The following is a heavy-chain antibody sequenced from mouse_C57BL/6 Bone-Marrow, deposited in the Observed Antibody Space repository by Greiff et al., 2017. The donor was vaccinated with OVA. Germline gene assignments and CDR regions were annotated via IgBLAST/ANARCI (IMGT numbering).Heavy chain of an antibody. V-gene: IGHV2-2*01. J-gene: IGHJ1*03. CDR1: GFSFTSYG. Sequence: VQLQQSGPGLVQPSQCLSISCTVSGFSFTSYGVPWVRQSPGKGLEWLGVIWSGGSTDYNAAFISRLSISKDNSKSHVFFKMNSLQADDTAIYYCAGSYGNSWYFDVWGTGTTVTVSS. CDR2: IWSGGST. CDR3: AGSYGNSWYFDV. D-gene: IGHD2-1*01.